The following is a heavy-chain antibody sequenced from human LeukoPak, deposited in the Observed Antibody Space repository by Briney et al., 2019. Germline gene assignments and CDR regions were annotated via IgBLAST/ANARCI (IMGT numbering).Heavy chain of an antibody. V-gene: IGHV3-66*02. CDR2: IYSGGST. Sequence: GGSLRLSCASSGFTVSSNYMSWVRQAPGKGLEWVSVIYSGGSTYYADSVKGRFTISRDNSKNTLYLQMNSLRAEDTAVYYCAREKPGGTGSYYFDYWGQGTLVTVSS. CDR3: AREKPGGTGSYYFDY. J-gene: IGHJ4*02. CDR1: GFTVSSNY. D-gene: IGHD3-16*01.